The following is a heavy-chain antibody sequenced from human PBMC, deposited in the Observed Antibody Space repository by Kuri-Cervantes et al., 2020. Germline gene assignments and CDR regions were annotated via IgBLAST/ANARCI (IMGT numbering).Heavy chain of an antibody. CDR3: ARDGIAAASLHYYGMDV. D-gene: IGHD6-13*01. CDR1: GGSVSSGSYY. CDR2: IYYSGST. V-gene: IGHV4-61*01. Sequence: GSLRLSCIVSGGSVSSGSYYWSWIRQPPGSGLEWIEYIYYSGSTNYNPSLKSRVTTSVDTSKNQFSLKLSSVTAADTAVYYCARDGIAAASLHYYGMDVWGRGTTVTVSS. J-gene: IGHJ6*02.